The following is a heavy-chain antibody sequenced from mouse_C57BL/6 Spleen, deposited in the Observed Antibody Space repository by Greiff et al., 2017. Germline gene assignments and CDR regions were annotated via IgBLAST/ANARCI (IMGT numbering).Heavy chain of an antibody. Sequence: VQLQQSGASVKISCKASGYAFSSYWMNWVKQRPGKGLEWIGQIYPGDGDTNYNGKFKGKATLTADKSSSTAYMQLSSLTSEDSAVYFCARSDYGSSYVYYYAMDDWGQGTSVTVSS. CDR3: ARSDYGSSYVYYYAMDD. CDR1: GYAFSSYW. V-gene: IGHV1-80*01. J-gene: IGHJ4*01. D-gene: IGHD1-1*01. CDR2: IYPGDGDT.